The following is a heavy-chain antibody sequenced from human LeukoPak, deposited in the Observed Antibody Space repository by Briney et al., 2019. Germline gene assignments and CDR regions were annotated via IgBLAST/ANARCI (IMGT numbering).Heavy chain of an antibody. Sequence: SETLSLTCTVSGGSLSSGDYYWSWIRQPPGKGLEWIGYIYYSGSTYYNPSLKSRVTISVDTSKNQFSLKLSSVTAADTAVYYCAREEPYGWFDPWGQGTLVTVSS. CDR3: AREEPYGWFDP. V-gene: IGHV4-30-4*01. CDR2: IYYSGST. D-gene: IGHD1-14*01. J-gene: IGHJ5*02. CDR1: GGSLSSGDYY.